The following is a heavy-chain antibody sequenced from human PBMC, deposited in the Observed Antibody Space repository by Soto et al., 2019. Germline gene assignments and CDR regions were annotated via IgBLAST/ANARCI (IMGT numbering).Heavy chain of an antibody. V-gene: IGHV3-74*01. J-gene: IGHJ4*02. CDR2: INSDGSST. D-gene: IGHD4-17*01. CDR3: ARVGGDYGTVDY. Sequence: LRLSCAASGFTFSSYWMHWVRQAPGKGLVWVSRINSDGSSTSYADSVKGRFTISRDNAKNTLYLQMNSLRAEDTAVYYCARVGGDYGTVDYWGQGTLVTVSS. CDR1: GFTFSSYW.